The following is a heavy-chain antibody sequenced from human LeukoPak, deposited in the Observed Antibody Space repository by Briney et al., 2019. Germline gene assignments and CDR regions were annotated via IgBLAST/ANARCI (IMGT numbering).Heavy chain of an antibody. V-gene: IGHV3-23*01. CDR1: GFTFSDYA. J-gene: IGHJ4*02. CDR2: ISGSGGST. Sequence: GGSLRLSCAASGFTFSDYAMSWVRQAPGKGLEWVSGISGSGGSTKYADSVEGRFTISRDNSKNTVYLQMNSLRAEDTAVYYCAKGHIVVVTAIFFDYWGQGTLVTVPS. CDR3: AKGHIVVVTAIFFDY. D-gene: IGHD2-21*02.